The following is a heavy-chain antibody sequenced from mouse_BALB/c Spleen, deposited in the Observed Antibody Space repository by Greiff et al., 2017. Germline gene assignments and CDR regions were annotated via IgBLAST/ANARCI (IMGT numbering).Heavy chain of an antibody. J-gene: IGHJ1*01. Sequence: VQLKESGPELVKPGASVKISCKASGYSFTGYYMHWVKQSHVKSLEWIGRINPYNGATSYNQNFKDKASLTVDKSSSTAYMELHSLTSEDSAVYYCARCQGSYWYFDVWGAGTTVTVSS. CDR3: ARCQGSYWYFDV. V-gene: IGHV1-31*01. CDR2: INPYNGAT. CDR1: GYSFTGYY. D-gene: IGHD1-1*01.